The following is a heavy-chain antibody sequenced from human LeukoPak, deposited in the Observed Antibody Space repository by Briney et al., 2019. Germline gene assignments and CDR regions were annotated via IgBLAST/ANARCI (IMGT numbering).Heavy chain of an antibody. CDR1: GGSISSYY. J-gene: IGHJ5*02. CDR2: IYSTGST. D-gene: IGHD4-17*01. Sequence: SETLSLTCTVSGGSISSYYWSCIRQPAGKGLEWNGRIYSTGSTNYNPSLKTRVTISVDTSKNQSSLTLSSVPAAATAVYYCARLTTVTTDLNWFDPWGQGTLVTVSS. V-gene: IGHV4-4*07. CDR3: ARLTTVTTDLNWFDP.